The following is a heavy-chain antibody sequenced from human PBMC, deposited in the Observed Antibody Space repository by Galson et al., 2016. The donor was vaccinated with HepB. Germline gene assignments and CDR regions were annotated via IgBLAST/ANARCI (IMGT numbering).Heavy chain of an antibody. D-gene: IGHD3-10*01. CDR2: TWFDGNYK. CDR1: GFNFISYG. V-gene: IGHV3-33*01. Sequence: SLRLSCAASGFNFISYGMHWVRQAPGKGLEWVAVTWFDGNYKDYAESVKGRITVSRDNTKNTLSLQLDSLRAEDTAVYHCARSREYFGSGSYLDYWGQGTLFIVSS. J-gene: IGHJ4*02. CDR3: ARSREYFGSGSYLDY.